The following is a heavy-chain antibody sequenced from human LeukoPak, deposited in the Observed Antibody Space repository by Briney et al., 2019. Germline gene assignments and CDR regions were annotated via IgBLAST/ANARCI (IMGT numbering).Heavy chain of an antibody. CDR3: ARARRTYYYGSGSYYNDY. J-gene: IGHJ4*02. V-gene: IGHV4-34*01. D-gene: IGHD3-10*01. CDR2: INHSGST. Sequence: SETLSLTCAVYGGSFSGYYWSWIRQPPGKGLEWIGEINHSGSTNYNPSLKSRVTISVDTSKNQFSLKLSSVTAADTAVYYCARARRTYYYGSGSYYNDYWGQGTLVTVSS. CDR1: GGSFSGYY.